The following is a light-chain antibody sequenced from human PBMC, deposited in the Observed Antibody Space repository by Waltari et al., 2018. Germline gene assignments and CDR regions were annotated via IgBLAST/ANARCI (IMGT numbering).Light chain of an antibody. CDR1: QSVSSN. CDR2: GAS. Sequence: ELLMPRPPPTLPVSPGERATLSCRASQSVSSNLAWYQQKPGQAPRLLIYGASTRATGIPARFSGSGSGTEFTLTISSLQSEDFAVYYCQQYNNWPPWTFGQGTKVEIK. J-gene: IGKJ1*01. CDR3: QQYNNWPPWT. V-gene: IGKV3-15*01.